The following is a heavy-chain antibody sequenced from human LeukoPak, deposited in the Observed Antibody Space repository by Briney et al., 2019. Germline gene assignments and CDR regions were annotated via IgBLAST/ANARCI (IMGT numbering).Heavy chain of an antibody. Sequence: PSETLSLTCTVSGGSISSYYWSWIRQPAGKGLEWIGRIYTSGSTNYNPSLKSRVTMSVDTSKNQFSLKLSSVTAADTAVYYCARDNEGQLFGAFDIWGQGTMVTVSS. CDR1: GGSISSYY. CDR3: ARDNEGQLFGAFDI. J-gene: IGHJ3*02. CDR2: IYTSGST. D-gene: IGHD6-6*01. V-gene: IGHV4-4*07.